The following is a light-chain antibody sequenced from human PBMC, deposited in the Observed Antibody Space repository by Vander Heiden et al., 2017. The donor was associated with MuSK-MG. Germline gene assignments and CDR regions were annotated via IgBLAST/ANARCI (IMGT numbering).Light chain of an antibody. CDR3: QQFNMWPLT. V-gene: IGKV3-15*01. CDR1: QGLRTN. J-gene: IGKJ4*01. CDR2: DAS. Sequence: IVLTPSPATLSVSPGDTATLACRASQGLRTNLAWYQQKPGQAPRPLIHDASTRATGVPARFSASGSGTEFTLTISSLQSEDSAVYYCQQFNMWPLTFGGGTKVEI.